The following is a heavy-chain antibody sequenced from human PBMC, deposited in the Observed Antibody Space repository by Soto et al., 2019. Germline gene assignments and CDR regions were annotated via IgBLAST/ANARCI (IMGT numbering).Heavy chain of an antibody. CDR3: ARPTPEGDAFDI. CDR1: GYTFTSYA. V-gene: IGHV1-3*01. Sequence: ASVKVSCKASGYTFTSYAMHWVRQAPGQRLEWMGWINAGNGNTKYSQKFQGRVTITRDTSASTAYMELSSLRSEDTAVYYCARPTPEGDAFDIWGQGAMVTVSS. CDR2: INAGNGNT. J-gene: IGHJ3*02.